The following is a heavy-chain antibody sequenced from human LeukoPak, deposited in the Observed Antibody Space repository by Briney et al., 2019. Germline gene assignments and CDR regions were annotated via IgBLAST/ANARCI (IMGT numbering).Heavy chain of an antibody. CDR3: AKDTDVWFGEWGSPFDY. Sequence: GGSLRLSCAASGFTFSSYWMSWVRQAPGKGLEWVSAISGSGERTYYADSVKGRFTISRDNSKNTLYLQMNSLRAEDTAVYYCAKDTDVWFGEWGSPFDYWGQGTLVTVSS. J-gene: IGHJ4*02. CDR2: ISGSGERT. V-gene: IGHV3-23*01. D-gene: IGHD3-10*01. CDR1: GFTFSSYW.